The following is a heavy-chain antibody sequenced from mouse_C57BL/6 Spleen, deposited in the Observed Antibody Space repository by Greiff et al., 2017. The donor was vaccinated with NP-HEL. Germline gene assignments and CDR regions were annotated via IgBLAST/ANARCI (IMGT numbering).Heavy chain of an antibody. Sequence: VKLQQSGPELVKPGASVKISCKASGYAFSSSWMNWVKQRPGKGLEWIGRIYPGDGDTNYNGKFKGKATLTADKSSSTAYMQLSSLTSEDSAVYFCARSPSSGYVDYWGQGTTLTVSS. CDR3: ARSPSSGYVDY. CDR1: GYAFSSSW. CDR2: IYPGDGDT. D-gene: IGHD3-2*02. V-gene: IGHV1-82*01. J-gene: IGHJ2*01.